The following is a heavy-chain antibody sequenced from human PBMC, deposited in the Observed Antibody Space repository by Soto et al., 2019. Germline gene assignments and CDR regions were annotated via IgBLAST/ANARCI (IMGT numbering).Heavy chain of an antibody. CDR2: INHSGST. V-gene: IGHV4-34*01. D-gene: IGHD2-2*01. CDR3: ARGGIVVVPAARRFDP. J-gene: IGHJ5*02. CDR1: GGSFSGYY. Sequence: SETLSLTCAVYGGSFSGYYWSWIRQPPGKGLEWIGEINHSGSTNYNPSLKSRVTISVDTSKNQFSLKLSSVTAADTAVYYCARGGIVVVPAARRFDPWGQGTLVTVSS.